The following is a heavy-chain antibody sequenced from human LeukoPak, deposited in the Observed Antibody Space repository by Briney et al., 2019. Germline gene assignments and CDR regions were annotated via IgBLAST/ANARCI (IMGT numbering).Heavy chain of an antibody. CDR3: ARGGRKLPSSSWYGDFDY. J-gene: IGHJ4*02. D-gene: IGHD6-13*01. Sequence: PGGSLRLSCAASGFTVSSNYMSWVRQAPGKGLEWVSVIYSGGSTYYADSVKGRFTISRDNSKNTLYLQMNSLRAEDTAVYYCARGGRKLPSSSWYGDFDYWGQGTLVTVSS. V-gene: IGHV3-53*01. CDR1: GFTVSSNY. CDR2: IYSGGST.